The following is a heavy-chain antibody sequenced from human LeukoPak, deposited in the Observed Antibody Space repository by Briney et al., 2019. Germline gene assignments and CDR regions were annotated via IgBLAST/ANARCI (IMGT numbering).Heavy chain of an antibody. J-gene: IGHJ4*02. Sequence: SETLSLTCTVSGGSISSGGYYWSWIRQHPGKGLEWIGYIYYSGSTYYNPSLKSRVTISVDTSKNQFSLKLSSVTAADTAVYYCARAPMCYYDSSGYRYYFGYWGQGTLVTVSS. CDR1: GGSISSGGYY. V-gene: IGHV4-31*03. D-gene: IGHD3-22*01. CDR3: ARAPMCYYDSSGYRYYFGY. CDR2: IYYSGST.